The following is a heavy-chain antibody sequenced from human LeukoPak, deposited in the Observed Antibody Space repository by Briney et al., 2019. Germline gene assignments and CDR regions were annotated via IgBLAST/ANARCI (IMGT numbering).Heavy chain of an antibody. Sequence: ASVKVSCKVSGYTLTELSMHWVRQAPGKGLEWMGGFDPEDGETIYAQKFQGRVTMTEDTSTDTAYMELSSLRSEDTAVYYCATVVGYCSSTSCHFDYWGQGTLVTVSS. CDR2: FDPEDGET. CDR3: ATVVGYCSSTSCHFDY. CDR1: GYTLTELS. D-gene: IGHD2-2*01. J-gene: IGHJ4*02. V-gene: IGHV1-24*01.